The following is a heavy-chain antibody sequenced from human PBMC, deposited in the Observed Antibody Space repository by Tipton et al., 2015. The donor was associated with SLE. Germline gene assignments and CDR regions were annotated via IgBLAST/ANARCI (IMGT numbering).Heavy chain of an antibody. D-gene: IGHD6-13*01. J-gene: IGHJ3*02. Sequence: SLKLSCAASGFTFSSYGMHWVRQAPGKGLEWVAFIRYDGSNKYYADSVKGRFTISRDNSKNTLYLQMNSLRAEDTAVYYCAKDGSSWGGAFDIWGQGTMVTVSS. CDR3: AKDGSSWGGAFDI. CDR2: IRYDGSNK. V-gene: IGHV3-30*02. CDR1: GFTFSSYG.